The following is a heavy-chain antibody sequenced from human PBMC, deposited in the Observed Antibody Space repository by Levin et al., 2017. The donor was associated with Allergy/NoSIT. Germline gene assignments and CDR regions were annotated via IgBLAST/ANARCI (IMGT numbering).Heavy chain of an antibody. V-gene: IGHV3-23*01. Sequence: GGSLRLSCAASGFTFSSYAMSWVRQAPGKGLEWVSAISGSGGSTYYADSVKGRFTISRDNSKNTLYLQMNSLRAEDTAVYYCAKGAVAGKTPYYYYGMDVWGQGTTVTVSS. CDR2: ISGSGGST. D-gene: IGHD6-19*01. CDR3: AKGAVAGKTPYYYYGMDV. CDR1: GFTFSSYA. J-gene: IGHJ6*02.